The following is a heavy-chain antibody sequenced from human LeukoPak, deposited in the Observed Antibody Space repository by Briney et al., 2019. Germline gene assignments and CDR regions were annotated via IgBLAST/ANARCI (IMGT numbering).Heavy chain of an antibody. V-gene: IGHV3-15*01. CDR1: GFTFSSYW. Sequence: GGSLRLPCAASGFTFSSYWMSWVRQAPGKGLEWVGRIKSKTAGGTIDYAAPVKGRFTISRDDSKNTLYLQMNSLKTEDTAVYYCTTGESMVGSTIHIRWADWGQGTLVTVSS. CDR2: IKSKTAGGTI. D-gene: IGHD1-26*01. J-gene: IGHJ4*02. CDR3: TTGESMVGSTIHIRWAD.